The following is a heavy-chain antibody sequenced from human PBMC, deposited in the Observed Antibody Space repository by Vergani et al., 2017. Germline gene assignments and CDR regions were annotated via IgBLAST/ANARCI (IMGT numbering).Heavy chain of an antibody. Sequence: EVQLLESGGDLVQPGGSLRLSCAASGFTFIMHAMSWVRQAPGKGLEWVSVIKSDGRTSYAESVRGRFTISRDTSRNAVYLQMNILRVEDTGVYYCTRSECSGTTCYGHYFDLWGHGILVTVSS. V-gene: IGHV3-66*02. J-gene: IGHJ4*01. CDR2: IKSDGRT. D-gene: IGHD2-15*01. CDR3: TRSECSGTTCYGHYFDL. CDR1: GFTFIMHA.